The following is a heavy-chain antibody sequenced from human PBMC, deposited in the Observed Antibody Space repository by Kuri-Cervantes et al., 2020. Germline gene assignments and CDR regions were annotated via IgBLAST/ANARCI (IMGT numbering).Heavy chain of an antibody. J-gene: IGHJ4*02. V-gene: IGHV4-59*12. CDR1: GGSISSYY. CDR3: ARARDIGYCSGGGCYYFDY. Sequence: GSLRLSCTVSGGSISSYYWSWIRQPPGKGLEWIGYIYYSGSTYYNPSLKSRVTISVDRSKNQFSLKLSSVTAADTAVYYCARARDIGYCSGGGCYYFDYWGQGTLVTVSS. CDR2: IYYSGST. D-gene: IGHD2-15*01.